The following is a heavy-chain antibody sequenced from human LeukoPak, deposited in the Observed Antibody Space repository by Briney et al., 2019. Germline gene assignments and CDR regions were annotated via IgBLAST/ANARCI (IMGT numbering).Heavy chain of an antibody. Sequence: GGSLRLSCAASGFTFSSYAMSWVRQAPGKGLEWVSAISGSGGSTYYADSVKGRFTISRDNSKNTLSLQMNSLRAEDTAVYYCAKGGGYYDSSGYSADAFDIWGQGTMVTVSS. CDR3: AKGGGYYDSSGYSADAFDI. J-gene: IGHJ3*02. V-gene: IGHV3-23*01. CDR1: GFTFSSYA. D-gene: IGHD3-22*01. CDR2: ISGSGGST.